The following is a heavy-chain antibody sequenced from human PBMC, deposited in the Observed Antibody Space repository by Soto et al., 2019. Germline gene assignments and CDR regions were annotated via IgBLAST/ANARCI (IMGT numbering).Heavy chain of an antibody. D-gene: IGHD1-26*01. CDR1: GFTFSSYW. CDR3: ERTRYYDAFDI. V-gene: IGHV3-7*03. CDR2: IKQDGSEK. J-gene: IGHJ3*02. Sequence: PGGSLRLSCAASGFTFSSYWMSWVRQAPGKGLEWVANIKQDGSEKYYVDSVKGRFTISRDNAKNSLYLQMNSLRAEDTAVYYCERTRYYDAFDIWGQGTMVTVSS.